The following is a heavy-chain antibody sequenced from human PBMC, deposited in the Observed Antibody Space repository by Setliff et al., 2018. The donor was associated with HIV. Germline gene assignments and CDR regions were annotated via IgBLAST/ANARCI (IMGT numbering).Heavy chain of an antibody. CDR1: GGSISSTSYY. CDR2: ISSSGNT. V-gene: IGHV4-39*01. J-gene: IGHJ4*02. Sequence: PSETLSLTCTVSGGSISSTSYYWGLIRQPPGTGLEWIGSISSSGNTYYNPSLKSRATTSVDTPKTQFSLKLNSVTAADTAVYYCAKTIGRYFDIFDNWGQGTLVTVSS. CDR3: AKTIGRYFDIFDN. D-gene: IGHD3-9*01.